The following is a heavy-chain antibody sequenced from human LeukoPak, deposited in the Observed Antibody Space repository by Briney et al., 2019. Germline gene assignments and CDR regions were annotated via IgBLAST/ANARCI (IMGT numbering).Heavy chain of an antibody. CDR2: ISWDGGST. D-gene: IGHD5-12*01. V-gene: IGHV3-43D*03. CDR1: GFTFDDYA. Sequence: GGSLRLSCAASGFTFDDYAMHWVRQAPGKSLEWVSLISWDGGSTYYADSVKGRFTISRDNSKNSLYLQMNSLRAEDTALYYCAKAGGYSDYDQPDYWGQGTLVTVSS. J-gene: IGHJ4*02. CDR3: AKAGGYSDYDQPDY.